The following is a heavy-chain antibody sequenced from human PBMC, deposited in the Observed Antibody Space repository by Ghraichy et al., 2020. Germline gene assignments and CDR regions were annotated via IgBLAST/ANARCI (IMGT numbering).Heavy chain of an antibody. J-gene: IGHJ4*02. D-gene: IGHD6-6*01. CDR3: AHRQETGFYPLAARPPPDY. V-gene: IGHV2-5*01. CDR2: IYWNDDK. CDR1: GFSLSTSGVG. Sequence: SGPTLVKPTQTLTLTCTFSGFSLSTSGVGVGWIRQPPGKALEWLALIYWNDDKRYSPSLKSRLTITKDTSKNQVVLTMTNMDPVDTATYYCAHRQETGFYPLAARPPPDYWGQGTLVTVSS.